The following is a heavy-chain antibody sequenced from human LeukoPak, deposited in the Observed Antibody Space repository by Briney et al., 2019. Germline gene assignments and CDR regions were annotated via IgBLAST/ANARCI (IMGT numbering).Heavy chain of an antibody. D-gene: IGHD3-16*01. CDR1: NGSLSGYY. V-gene: IGHV4-34*01. CDR3: ARAAWNGGGGFDP. CDR2: VNHGGDT. Sequence: SETLSLTCAVYNGSLSGYYWSRIRQSPEKGLEWIGEVNHGGDTNYNPSLRSRVTISLDTSKNHFSLKLRSVTAADTAIYNCARAAWNGGGGFDPWGQGTLVTVSS. J-gene: IGHJ5*02.